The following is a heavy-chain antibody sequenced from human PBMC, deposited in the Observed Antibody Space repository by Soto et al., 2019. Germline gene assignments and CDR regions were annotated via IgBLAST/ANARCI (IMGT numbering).Heavy chain of an antibody. D-gene: IGHD2-15*01. V-gene: IGHV3-23*01. CDR2: ISGSGGST. CDR1: GFTFSSYA. Sequence: GGSLRLSCAASGFTFSSYAMSWVRQAPGKGLEWVSAISGSGGSTYYADSVKGRFTISRDNSKNTPYLQMNSLRAEDTAVYYCAKVTKGPTVVVVAATYFDYWGQGTLVTVSS. J-gene: IGHJ4*02. CDR3: AKVTKGPTVVVVAATYFDY.